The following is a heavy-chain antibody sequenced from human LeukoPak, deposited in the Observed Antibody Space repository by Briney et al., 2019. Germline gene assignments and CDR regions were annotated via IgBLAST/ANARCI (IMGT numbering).Heavy chain of an antibody. CDR3: ASPYGDYNGAFDI. D-gene: IGHD4-17*01. CDR2: INHSGST. V-gene: IGHV4-34*01. J-gene: IGHJ3*02. CDR1: GGSFSGYY. Sequence: SETLPLTCAVYGGSFSGYYWSWIRQPPGKGLEWIGEINHSGSTNYNPSLKSRVTISVDTSKNQFSLKLSSVTAADTAVYYCASPYGDYNGAFDIWGQGTMVTVSS.